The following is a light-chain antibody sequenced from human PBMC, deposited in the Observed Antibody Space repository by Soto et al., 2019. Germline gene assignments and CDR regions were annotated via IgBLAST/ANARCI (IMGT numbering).Light chain of an antibody. V-gene: IGLV2-14*01. J-gene: IGLJ2*01. Sequence: QSVLTQPASVSGSPGQSITISCTGTSSDVGGYKFVSWYQQHPGKAPKLIIYDVSDRPSGVSNRFSGSKSGNTASLTISGLQTEDEADYYCSSYTNTSTLVVFGGGTKLTVI. CDR3: SSYTNTSTLVV. CDR1: SSDVGGYKF. CDR2: DVS.